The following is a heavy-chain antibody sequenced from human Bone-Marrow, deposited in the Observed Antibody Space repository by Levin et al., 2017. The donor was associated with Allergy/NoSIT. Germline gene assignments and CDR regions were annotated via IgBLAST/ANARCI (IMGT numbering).Heavy chain of an antibody. CDR1: GFSLSTNGVG. V-gene: IGHV2-5*02. J-gene: IGHJ4*02. CDR3: AHVEWLFFRGSYLTYGQDPGEPARERFDY. D-gene: IGHD3-16*01. CDR2: VLWDDDT. Sequence: SGPTLVKPPQSLTLTCTVSGFSLSTNGVGVGWIRQPPGKALEWLVLVLWDDDTRYSSSLRSRLTITKDASKGQVCLRLTNLDPVDTATYYCAHVEWLFFRGSYLTYGQDPGEPARERFDYGRQGILVTVSS.